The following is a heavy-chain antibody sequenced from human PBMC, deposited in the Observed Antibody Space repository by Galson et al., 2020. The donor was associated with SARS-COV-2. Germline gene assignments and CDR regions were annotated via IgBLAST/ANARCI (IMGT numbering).Heavy chain of an antibody. CDR1: GFRFSTYT. CDR3: AREATITLPHGWFDP. Sequence: GGSLRLSCAASGFRFSTYTMNWVRQAPGKGLEWVSSISSSGDYIFYGDSVKGRFTISRDNAGNSLYLLMDSLRADDTAVYYCAREATITLPHGWFDPWGQGSLVTVSS. D-gene: IGHD5-12*01. CDR2: ISSSGDYI. J-gene: IGHJ5*02. V-gene: IGHV3-21*03.